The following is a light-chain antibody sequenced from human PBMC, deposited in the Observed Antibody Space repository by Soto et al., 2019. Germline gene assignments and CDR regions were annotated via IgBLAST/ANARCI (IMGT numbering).Light chain of an antibody. CDR3: QQLNSYPLT. CDR1: QGINIY. J-gene: IGKJ4*01. V-gene: IGKV1-9*01. CDR2: AAS. Sequence: DIQLTQSPSFLSASVGDRVTITCRASQGINIYLAWYQRKPGKAPKLLIYAASTLQSGVPSRFSGSGSGTDFTLTISSLQPEDFATYYCQQLNSYPLTFGGGTKVEIK.